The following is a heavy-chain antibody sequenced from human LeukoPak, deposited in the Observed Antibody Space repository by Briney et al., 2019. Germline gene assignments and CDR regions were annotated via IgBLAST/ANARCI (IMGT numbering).Heavy chain of an antibody. D-gene: IGHD2-15*01. Sequence: ASVKVSSKASGYTFTIYYMHWVRQAPGQGLEWMGLINPSGGSTSYAQKFQGRVAMTRDTSTSTAYMELSSLRSEDTAVYYCARVSCSGGSCYLDYWGQGTLVTVSS. J-gene: IGHJ4*02. CDR3: ARVSCSGGSCYLDY. CDR1: GYTFTIYY. CDR2: INPSGGST. V-gene: IGHV1-46*01.